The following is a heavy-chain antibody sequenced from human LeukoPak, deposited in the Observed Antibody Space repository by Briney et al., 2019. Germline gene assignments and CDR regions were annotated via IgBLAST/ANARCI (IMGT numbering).Heavy chain of an antibody. D-gene: IGHD2-15*01. V-gene: IGHV3-43*01. CDR1: AFNFYRFT. J-gene: IGHJ6*03. CDR3: EREGRKSRGVDIVRKKETGYYYMDV. CDR2: IGRDGSVT. Sequence: AGSLTLSCTASAFNFYRFTMHWVRQSPGKGLEWVSFIGRDGSVTSYADSVKGRFTISRDNAKNSLYLQMNSLGAEDTGGYYCEREGRKSRGVDIVRKKETGYYYMDVWGKGTTVTVSS.